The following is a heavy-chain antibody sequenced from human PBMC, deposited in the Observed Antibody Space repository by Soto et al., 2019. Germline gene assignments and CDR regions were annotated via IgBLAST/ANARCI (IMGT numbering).Heavy chain of an antibody. V-gene: IGHV3-11*01. CDR2: ISSSGSTI. Sequence: PGGSLRLSCAASGFTFSDYYMSWIRQAPGKGLEWVSYISSSGSTIYYADSVKGRFTISRDNAKNSLYLQMNSLRAEDTAVYYCASGVVTYYYYYGMDVWGQGTTVTVSS. CDR1: GFTFSDYY. CDR3: ASGVVTYYYYYGMDV. D-gene: IGHD2-15*01. J-gene: IGHJ6*02.